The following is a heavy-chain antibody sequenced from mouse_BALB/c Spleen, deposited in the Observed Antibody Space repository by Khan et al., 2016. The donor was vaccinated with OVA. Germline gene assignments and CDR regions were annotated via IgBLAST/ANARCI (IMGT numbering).Heavy chain of an antibody. CDR2: IWGGGNT. Sequence: QVQLKESGPGLVAPSQSLSITCTVSGFSLSRYSVYWVRQPPGKGLEWLGLIWGGGNTDYNSALKSRLSISKVNSKSPVFLQMNSLKTNDTTTYYGDRAYYGYDVYYAMDDWGQGTSVTVSS. D-gene: IGHD2-14*01. CDR1: GFSLSRYS. CDR3: DRAYYGYDVYYAMDD. J-gene: IGHJ4*01. V-gene: IGHV2-6-4*01.